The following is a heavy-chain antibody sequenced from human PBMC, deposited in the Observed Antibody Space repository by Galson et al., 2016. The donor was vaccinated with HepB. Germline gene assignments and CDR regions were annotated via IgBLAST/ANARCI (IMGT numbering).Heavy chain of an antibody. CDR2: IVVGNGHT. CDR1: GFNFRSSA. J-gene: IGHJ3*02. V-gene: IGHV1-58*01. D-gene: IGHD1-1*01. CDR3: AATQQLSGAFDI. Sequence: SVKVSCKASGFNFRSSAVQWVRQARGQRLEWIGWIVVGNGHTNYAEKFQGGVTITRDMSTGTAYMELSSLRSEDTALYYCAATQQLSGAFDIRGQGTMVTVSS.